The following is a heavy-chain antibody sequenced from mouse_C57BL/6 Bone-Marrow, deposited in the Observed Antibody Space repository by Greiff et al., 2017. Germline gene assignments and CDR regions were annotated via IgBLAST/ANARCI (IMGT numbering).Heavy chain of an antibody. CDR3: TLRITTALSPWFAY. CDR2: IDPENGDT. J-gene: IGHJ3*01. CDR1: GFNIKDDY. Sequence: VHVKQSGAELVRPGASVKLSCTASGFNIKDDYMHWVKQRPEQGLEWIGWIDPENGDTEYASKFQGKATITADTSSNTAYLQLSSLTSEDTAVYYCTLRITTALSPWFAYWGQGTLVTVSA. D-gene: IGHD1-2*01. V-gene: IGHV14-4*01.